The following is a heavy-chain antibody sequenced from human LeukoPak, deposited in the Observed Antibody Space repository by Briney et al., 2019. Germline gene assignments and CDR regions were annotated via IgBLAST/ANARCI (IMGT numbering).Heavy chain of an antibody. CDR1: GGSISSYY. CDR2: IYYSGST. V-gene: IGHV4-59*01. J-gene: IGHJ4*02. D-gene: IGHD6-19*01. Sequence: SETLSLTCTVSGGSISSYYWRWIRQPPGKGLEWIGYIYYSGSTNYNPSLKSRVTISVDTSKNQFSLKLSSVTAADTAVYYCARAKPSGWFDYWGQGTLVTVSS. CDR3: ARAKPSGWFDY.